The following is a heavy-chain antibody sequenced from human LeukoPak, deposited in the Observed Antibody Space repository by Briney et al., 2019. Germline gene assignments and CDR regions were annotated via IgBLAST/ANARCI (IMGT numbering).Heavy chain of an antibody. V-gene: IGHV3-66*01. CDR3: ARDSYYGDYVNFQH. CDR1: GFIVSSNY. Sequence: GGSLRLSCAASGFIVSSNYMSWVRQAPGKRLEWISVIYTGGSTYYADSVKGRFTISRDNAKNSLYLQMNSLRAEDTAVYYCARDSYYGDYVNFQHWGQGTLVTVSS. CDR2: IYTGGST. J-gene: IGHJ1*01. D-gene: IGHD4-17*01.